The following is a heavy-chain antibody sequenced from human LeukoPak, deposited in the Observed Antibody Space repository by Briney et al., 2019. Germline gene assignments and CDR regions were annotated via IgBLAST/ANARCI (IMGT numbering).Heavy chain of an antibody. J-gene: IGHJ6*02. CDR2: ISYDGSNK. D-gene: IGHD1-26*01. CDR3: AKDPTVSGSYPPVSGMDV. CDR1: GFTFSSYA. V-gene: IGHV3-30*04. Sequence: PGGSLRLSCAASGFTFSSYAMHWVRQAPGKGLEWVAVISYDGSNKYYADSAKGRFTISRDNSKNTLYLQMNSLRAEDTAVYYCAKDPTVSGSYPPVSGMDVWGQGTTVTVSS.